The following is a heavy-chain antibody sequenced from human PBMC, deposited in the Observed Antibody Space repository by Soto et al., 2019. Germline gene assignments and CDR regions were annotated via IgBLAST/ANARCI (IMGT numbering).Heavy chain of an antibody. CDR1: GGSISSSSYY. J-gene: IGHJ4*02. D-gene: IGHD3-22*01. CDR3: ARHNYHSSGPSAY. CDR2: IYYSGST. Sequence: SETLSLTCTVAGGSISSSSYYWGWIRQPPGKGLEWIGSIYYSGSTYYNPSLKSRVTIFVDTTKNQFSLKLSSVTAADTAVYYCARHNYHSSGPSAYWGKRTLVTGSS. V-gene: IGHV4-39*01.